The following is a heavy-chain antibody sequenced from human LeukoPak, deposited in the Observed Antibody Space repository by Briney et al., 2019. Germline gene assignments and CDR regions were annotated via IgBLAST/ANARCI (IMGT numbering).Heavy chain of an antibody. D-gene: IGHD5-18*01. CDR2: VKGDGRTT. CDR3: ATGHSYGYDY. J-gene: IGHJ4*02. CDR1: GLTFSDFW. V-gene: IGHV3-74*01. Sequence: GGSLRLSCAASGLTFSDFWMHWVRQPPGKGLGWVALVKGDGRTTIYADSVKGGFTISRDNAKNTLYLQMNSLRADASGVYYCATGHSYGYDYWGQGALVTVSS.